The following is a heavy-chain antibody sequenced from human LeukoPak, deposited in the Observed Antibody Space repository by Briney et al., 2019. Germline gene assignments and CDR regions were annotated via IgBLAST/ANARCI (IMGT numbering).Heavy chain of an antibody. CDR1: GFTFDDYA. D-gene: IGHD6-19*01. Sequence: GGSLRLSCAASGFTFDDYAMHWVRQAPGKGLEWVSAISGSGGSTYYADSVKGRFTISRDNSKNTLYLQMNSLRVEDTAVYYCARAHSSGWAYFDYWGQGTLVTVSS. V-gene: IGHV3-23*01. J-gene: IGHJ4*02. CDR3: ARAHSSGWAYFDY. CDR2: ISGSGGST.